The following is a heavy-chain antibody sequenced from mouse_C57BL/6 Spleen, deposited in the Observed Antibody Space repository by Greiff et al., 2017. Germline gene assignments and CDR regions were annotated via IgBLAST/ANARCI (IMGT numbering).Heavy chain of an antibody. V-gene: IGHV1-80*01. CDR3: ASYYYDAMDY. J-gene: IGHJ4*01. D-gene: IGHD1-1*01. CDR2: IYPGDGDT. Sequence: VKLLESGAELVKPGASVKISCKASGYAFSSYWMNWVKQRPGKGLEWIGQIYPGDGDTNYNGKFKGKATLTADKSSSTAYMQLSILTSEDSAVYFCASYYYDAMDYWGQGTSVTVSS. CDR1: GYAFSSYW.